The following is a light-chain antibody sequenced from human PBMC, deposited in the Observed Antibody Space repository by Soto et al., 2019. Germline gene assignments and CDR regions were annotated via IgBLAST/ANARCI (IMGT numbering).Light chain of an antibody. J-gene: IGLJ1*01. Sequence: QSALTQPASVSGSPGQSSPISCTGTSSDFGTYNYVSWYQQHPGKAPKLRIYEVSNRPSGVSNRFSGFKSGNTASLTISGLQAEDDADYYCSSYTTSSSYVFGTGTKLTVL. CDR3: SSYTTSSSYV. V-gene: IGLV2-14*01. CDR2: EVS. CDR1: SSDFGTYNY.